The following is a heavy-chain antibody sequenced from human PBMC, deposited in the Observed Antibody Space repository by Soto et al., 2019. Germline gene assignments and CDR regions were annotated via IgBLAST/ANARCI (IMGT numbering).Heavy chain of an antibody. V-gene: IGHV4-59*01. Sequence: SETLSLTCTVSGGSISSYYWSWIRQPPGKGLEWIGYIYYSGSTNYNPSLKSRVTISVDTSKNQFSLKLSSVTAADTAVYYCARTRYCTNGVCYWFDPWGQGTLVTV. CDR1: GGSISSYY. CDR2: IYYSGST. CDR3: ARTRYCTNGVCYWFDP. J-gene: IGHJ5*02. D-gene: IGHD2-8*01.